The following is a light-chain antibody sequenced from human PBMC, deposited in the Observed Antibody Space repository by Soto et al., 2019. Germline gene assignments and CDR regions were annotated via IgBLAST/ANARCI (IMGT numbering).Light chain of an antibody. CDR1: QIVRSSY. CDR3: QQYGSSPKWT. V-gene: IGKV3-20*01. CDR2: GAS. J-gene: IGKJ1*01. Sequence: EIVLTPSQGTLALSPGERATRFGSVIQIVRSSYLAWYQQTPCQSPRLLIYGASSRATGIPDRFSGSGSGTDFTLTISRLEPEDFAVYYCQQYGSSPKWTIGQGPKVDIK.